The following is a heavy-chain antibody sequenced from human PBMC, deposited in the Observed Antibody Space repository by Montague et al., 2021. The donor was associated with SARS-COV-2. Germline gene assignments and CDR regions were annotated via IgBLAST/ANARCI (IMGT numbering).Heavy chain of an antibody. Sequence: SETLSLTCAAYGGSFSGYYWNWIRQPPGKGLEWIGEINHSGSTNYNPSLRSRVTMSVDTSKNQFSLKLSSVTAADTAVYYCARGARQGYGFRLGSFDSWGQGTLVTVPS. D-gene: IGHD3-10*01. V-gene: IGHV4-34*01. CDR1: GGSFSGYY. CDR2: INHSGST. J-gene: IGHJ4*02. CDR3: ARGARQGYGFRLGSFDS.